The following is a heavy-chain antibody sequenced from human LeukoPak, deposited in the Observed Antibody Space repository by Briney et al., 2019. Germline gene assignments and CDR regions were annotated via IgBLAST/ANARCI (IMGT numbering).Heavy chain of an antibody. CDR1: GYTFTSYG. D-gene: IGHD2-15*01. Sequence: ASVKVSCKASGYTFTSYGISWVRQAPGQGLEWMGWISAYNGNTNYAQKLQGRVTMTTDTSTSTAYMELRSLRSDDTAVYYCARDKGSSSASYYFDSWGQGTLVTVSS. CDR3: ARDKGSSSASYYFDS. V-gene: IGHV1-18*01. J-gene: IGHJ4*02. CDR2: ISAYNGNT.